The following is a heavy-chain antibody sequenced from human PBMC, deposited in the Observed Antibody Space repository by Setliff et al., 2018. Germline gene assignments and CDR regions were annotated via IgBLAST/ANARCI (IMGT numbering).Heavy chain of an antibody. D-gene: IGHD3-10*01. J-gene: IGHJ4*02. CDR1: GFTVSSSD. V-gene: IGHV3-53*01. CDR3: RLWFGELSRDY. Sequence: PGGSLSLSCATSGFTVSSSDMSWVRQAPGKGLEWISVLSGDGNAYYADSVKGRFTISGDTSKNALYLQMNSLRAEDTAVYYCRLWFGELSRDYWGPGTLVTVS. CDR2: LSGDGNA.